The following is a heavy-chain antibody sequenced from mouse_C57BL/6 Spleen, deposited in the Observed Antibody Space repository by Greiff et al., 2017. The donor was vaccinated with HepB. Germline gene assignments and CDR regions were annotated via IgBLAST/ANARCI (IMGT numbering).Heavy chain of an antibody. V-gene: IGHV2-5*01. Sequence: QVQLKQSGPGLVQPSQSLSITCTVSGFSLTSYGVHWVRQSPGKGLEWLGVIWRGGSTDYNAAFMSRLSITKDNSKSQVFFKMNSLQADDTAIYYCAKEPSYDYEKVGAMDYWGQGTSVTVSS. CDR1: GFSLTSYG. J-gene: IGHJ4*01. D-gene: IGHD2-4*01. CDR2: IWRGGST. CDR3: AKEPSYDYEKVGAMDY.